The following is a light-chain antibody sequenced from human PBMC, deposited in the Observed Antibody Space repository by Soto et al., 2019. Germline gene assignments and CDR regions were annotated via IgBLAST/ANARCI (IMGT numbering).Light chain of an antibody. J-gene: IGLJ2*01. CDR3: CSYAGSSTSI. CDR1: SSDIGNYNL. Sequence: QSALTQPASVSGSPGQSITISCTGTSSDIGNYNLVSWYQQHPGKAPKLIIYEGSKRPSGVSNRFSGSKSGNTASLTISGLQAEDEADYYCCSYAGSSTSIFGGGTKLTVL. V-gene: IGLV2-23*01. CDR2: EGS.